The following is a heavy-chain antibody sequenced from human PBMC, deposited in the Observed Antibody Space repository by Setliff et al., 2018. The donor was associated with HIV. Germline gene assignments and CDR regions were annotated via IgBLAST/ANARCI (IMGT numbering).Heavy chain of an antibody. V-gene: IGHV1-2*04. Sequence: ASVNVSCKASGYTFTGYYMHWVRQAPGQGLEWMGWINPNSGGTNYAQKFQGWVTMTRDTSISTAHMELSRLRSDDTAVYYCARGGYSSSLPVSYGMDVWGQGTTVTVSS. CDR3: ARGGYSSSLPVSYGMDV. CDR2: INPNSGGT. J-gene: IGHJ6*02. D-gene: IGHD6-13*01. CDR1: GYTFTGYY.